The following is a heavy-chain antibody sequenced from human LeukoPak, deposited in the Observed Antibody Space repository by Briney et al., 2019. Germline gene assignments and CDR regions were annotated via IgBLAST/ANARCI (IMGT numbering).Heavy chain of an antibody. V-gene: IGHV1-69*05. CDR2: IIPIFGTA. J-gene: IGHJ4*02. D-gene: IGHD2-15*01. CDR3: ARVDGSPDY. Sequence: SVKVSCKASGGTFSSYAISWVRQAPGQGLEWMGGIIPIFGTANYAQKFQGRVTITRDTSIRTAYIEVSSLRSEDTAVYYCARVDGSPDYWGQGTLLTVSS. CDR1: GGTFSSYA.